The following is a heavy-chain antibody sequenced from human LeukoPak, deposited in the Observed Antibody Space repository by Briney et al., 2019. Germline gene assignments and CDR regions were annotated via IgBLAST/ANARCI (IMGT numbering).Heavy chain of an antibody. CDR3: TRPYSSSWYDREDY. Sequence: GRSLRLSCTASGFTFGDYAMSWVRQAPGKGLEWVGFIRSKAYGGTTEYAASVKGRTTISRDDSKSIAYLQMNSLKTEDTAVYYCTRPYSSSWYDREDYWGQGTLVTVSS. CDR2: IRSKAYGGTT. D-gene: IGHD6-13*01. CDR1: GFTFGDYA. V-gene: IGHV3-49*04. J-gene: IGHJ4*02.